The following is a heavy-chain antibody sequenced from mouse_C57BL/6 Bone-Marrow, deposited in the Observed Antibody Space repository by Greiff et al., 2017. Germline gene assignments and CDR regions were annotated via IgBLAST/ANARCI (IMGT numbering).Heavy chain of an antibody. CDR1: GFTFSSYA. V-gene: IGHV5-4*01. D-gene: IGHD1-3*01. J-gene: IGHJ4*01. CDR3: ARDDESFLYYAMDY. Sequence: EVKLVESGGGLVKPGGSLKLSCAASGFTFSSYAMSWVRQTPEKRLEWVATISDGGSYTYYPDNVKGRFTISRDNAKNNLYLQMGHLKSEDTAMYYCARDDESFLYYAMDYWGQGTSVTVSS. CDR2: ISDGGSYT.